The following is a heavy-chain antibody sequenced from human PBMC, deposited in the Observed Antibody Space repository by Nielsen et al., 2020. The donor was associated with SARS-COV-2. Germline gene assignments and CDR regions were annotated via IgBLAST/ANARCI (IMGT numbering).Heavy chain of an antibody. J-gene: IGHJ4*02. Sequence: SETLSLTCTVSGGSISSYYWSWIRQPPRKGLEWIGYIYYSGSVNYNPSLKSRVTISVDTSKNQISLKLTSVTAADTAVYYCARLSVPGHPEFDYWGQGSLVTVPS. CDR3: ARLSVPGHPEFDY. D-gene: IGHD6-19*01. CDR2: IYYSGSV. V-gene: IGHV4-59*13. CDR1: GGSISSYY.